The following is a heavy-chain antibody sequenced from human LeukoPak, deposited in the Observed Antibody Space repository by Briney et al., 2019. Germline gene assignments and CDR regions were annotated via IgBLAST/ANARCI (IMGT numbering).Heavy chain of an antibody. Sequence: TLSLTCTVSGGSISSGDYYWSWIRQPPGKGLEWIGYIYYSGSTYYNPSLKSRVTISVDTSKNQFSLKLSSVTAADTAVYYCARSLGYCSSTSCRYYYYYGMDVWGQGTTVTVSS. V-gene: IGHV4-30-4*01. CDR3: ARSLGYCSSTSCRYYYYYGMDV. D-gene: IGHD2-2*01. J-gene: IGHJ6*02. CDR1: GGSISSGDYY. CDR2: IYYSGST.